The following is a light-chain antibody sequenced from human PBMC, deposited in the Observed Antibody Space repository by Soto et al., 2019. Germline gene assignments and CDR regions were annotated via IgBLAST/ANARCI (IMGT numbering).Light chain of an antibody. J-gene: IGKJ1*01. CDR3: QQYGSSPTWT. CDR2: GAA. V-gene: IGKV3-20*01. CDR1: QSVSSNY. Sequence: ESVLTQSPGTLSLSPGERATLSCRASQSVSSNYLAWYQQKPGQAPRLLIYGAATRATGIPDRFGGSGSGTDVTLTSSRLEPEDSAVYHWQQYGSSPTWTVGQGNKVDIK.